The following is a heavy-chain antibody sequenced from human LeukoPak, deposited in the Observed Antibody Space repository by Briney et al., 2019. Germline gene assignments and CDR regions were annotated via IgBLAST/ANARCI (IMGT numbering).Heavy chain of an antibody. CDR2: ISSSGSTI. D-gene: IGHD4-17*01. CDR1: GFSFDDFA. CDR3: ARADYGDYPAFDY. J-gene: IGHJ4*02. V-gene: IGHV3-48*03. Sequence: GGSLRLSCTTSGFSFDDFAMSWFRQAPGKGLEWVSYISSSGSTIYYADSVKGRFTISRDNAKNSLYLQMNSLRAEDTAVYYCARADYGDYPAFDYWGQGTLVTVSS.